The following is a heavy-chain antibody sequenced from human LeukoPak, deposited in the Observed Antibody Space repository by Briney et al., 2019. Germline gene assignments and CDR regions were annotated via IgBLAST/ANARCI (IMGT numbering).Heavy chain of an antibody. CDR2: IYDYGTT. V-gene: IGHV4-59*01. CDR3: ARGIRYGNDF. CDR1: GVSIINYY. Sequence: SETLSLTCNVSGVSIINYYWTWVRQPPGKGLEWIGYIYDYGTTNYNPSLKSRVTISVDTSKNQFSLSLTSVTAADTAVYYCARGIRYGNDFWGQGTLVTVSS. D-gene: IGHD6-13*01. J-gene: IGHJ4*02.